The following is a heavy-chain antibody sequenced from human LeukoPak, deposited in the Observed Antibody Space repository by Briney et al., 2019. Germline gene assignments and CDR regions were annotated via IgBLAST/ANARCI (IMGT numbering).Heavy chain of an antibody. CDR3: ARGDRIVGATPVLDY. J-gene: IGHJ4*02. Sequence: SETLSLTCTVSGGSISSSSYYWGWLRQPPGKGLEWIGSIYYSGSMYYNPSLKSRITISVDTSKNQFSLKLSSVTAADTAVYYCARGDRIVGATPVLDYWGQGTLVTVSS. CDR2: IYYSGSM. CDR1: GGSISSSSYY. D-gene: IGHD1-26*01. V-gene: IGHV4-39*01.